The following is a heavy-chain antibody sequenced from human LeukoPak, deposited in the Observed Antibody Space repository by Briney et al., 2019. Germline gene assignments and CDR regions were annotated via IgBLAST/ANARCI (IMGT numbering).Heavy chain of an antibody. J-gene: IGHJ4*02. CDR1: GGTFSSYA. Sequence: SVKVSCKASGGTFSSYAISWVRQAPGQGLEWMGGIIPIFGTANYAQKFQGRVTITTDESTSTAYMELSSLRSEDTAVYYCARGTPVGATKGAFDYWGQGTLVTVSS. CDR2: IIPIFGTA. D-gene: IGHD1-26*01. V-gene: IGHV1-69*05. CDR3: ARGTPVGATKGAFDY.